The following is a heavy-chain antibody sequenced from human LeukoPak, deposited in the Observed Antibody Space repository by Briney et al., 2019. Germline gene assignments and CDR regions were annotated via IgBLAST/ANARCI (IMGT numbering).Heavy chain of an antibody. D-gene: IGHD6-19*01. CDR1: GYTLTGYY. Sequence: ASVKVSCNASGYTLTGYYLHWVRQAPGQGLERMGLINPNTSATHYAQKFQGRITMTRDKSISTAYMDLSRLRSDDTAVYYCARDRVGSGWPRPYYFEVWGQGTLVTVSS. CDR2: INPNTSAT. CDR3: ARDRVGSGWPRPYYFEV. J-gene: IGHJ4*02. V-gene: IGHV1-2*02.